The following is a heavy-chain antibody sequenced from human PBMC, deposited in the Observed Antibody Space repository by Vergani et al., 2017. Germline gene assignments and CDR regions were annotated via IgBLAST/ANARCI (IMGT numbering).Heavy chain of an antibody. D-gene: IGHD2-2*01. CDR3: ARHALRCSSTSCYNWFDP. V-gene: IGHV5-10-1*03. CDR2: IDPSDSYT. J-gene: IGHJ5*02. Sequence: EVQLVQSGAEVKKPGESLRISCKGSGYSFTSYWISWVRQMPGKGLEWMGRIDPSDSYTNYSPSFQGHVTISAEKSISTAYLQWSSLKASDTAMYYCARHALRCSSTSCYNWFDPWGQGTLVTVSS. CDR1: GYSFTSYW.